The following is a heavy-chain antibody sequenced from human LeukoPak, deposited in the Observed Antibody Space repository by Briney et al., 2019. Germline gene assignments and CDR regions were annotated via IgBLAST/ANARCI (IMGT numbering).Heavy chain of an antibody. J-gene: IGHJ4*02. D-gene: IGHD6-13*01. CDR3: ATYSSSSPGY. CDR1: GDSISSFY. CDR2: IYHSGST. Sequence: PSETLSLTCTVSGDSISSFYWSWIRQPPGKGLEWIGSIYHSGSTYYNPSLRSRVTISIDTSKNQFSLKLSSVTAADTAVYYCATYSSSSPGYWGQGTLVTVSS. V-gene: IGHV4-38-2*02.